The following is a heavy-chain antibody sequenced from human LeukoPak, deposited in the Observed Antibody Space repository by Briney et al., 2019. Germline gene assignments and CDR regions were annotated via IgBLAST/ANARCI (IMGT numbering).Heavy chain of an antibody. CDR3: AKDYDSSGYRLFDY. CDR2: ISWNSGSI. J-gene: IGHJ4*02. Sequence: GRSLRLSCAASGFTFDDYAMHWVRQAPGKGLEWVSGISWNSGSIGYADSVKGRFTISRDNAKNSLYLQMNSLRAEDTALYYCAKDYDSSGYRLFDYWGQGTLVTVSS. D-gene: IGHD3-22*01. CDR1: GFTFDDYA. V-gene: IGHV3-9*01.